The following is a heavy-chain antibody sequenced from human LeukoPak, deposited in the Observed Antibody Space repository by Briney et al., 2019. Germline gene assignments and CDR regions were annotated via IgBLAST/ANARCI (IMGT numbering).Heavy chain of an antibody. J-gene: IGHJ3*02. CDR1: GYTLTELS. Sequence: ASVKVSCKVSGYTLTELSMHWVRQAPGKGLEWMGGFDPEDGETIYAQKFQGRVTMTEDTSTDTAYMELSSLRSEDTAVYYCATVPGYYVSSGPYAFDIWGQGTMVTVSS. CDR3: ATVPGYYVSSGPYAFDI. V-gene: IGHV1-24*01. CDR2: FDPEDGET. D-gene: IGHD3-22*01.